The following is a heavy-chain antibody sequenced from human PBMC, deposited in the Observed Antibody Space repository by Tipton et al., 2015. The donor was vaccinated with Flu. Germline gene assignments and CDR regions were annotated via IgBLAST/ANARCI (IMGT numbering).Heavy chain of an antibody. CDR2: VHRTGSP. CDR1: GDSIGSQYF. V-gene: IGHV4-38-2*01. D-gene: IGHD3-10*01. CDR3: ARSTYHYGSGSSDY. J-gene: IGHJ4*02. Sequence: TLSLTCSVSGDSIGSQYFWGWIRQPPGKGLEWIGNVHRTGSPYYNSSLRSRVTIAVDGPKNQFSLRLTSVTAADTAVYYCARSTYHYGSGSSDYWGQGTLVTASS.